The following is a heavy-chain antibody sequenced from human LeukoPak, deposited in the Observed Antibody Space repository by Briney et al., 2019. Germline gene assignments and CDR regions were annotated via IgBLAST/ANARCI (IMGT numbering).Heavy chain of an antibody. CDR2: INHSGST. J-gene: IGHJ5*02. D-gene: IGHD6-13*01. CDR1: GGSFSGYY. Sequence: TSETLSLTCAVYGGSFSGYYWSWIRQPPGKGLEWIGEINHSGSTNYNPSLKSRVTISVDTSKNQFSLKLSSVTAADTAVYYCARGDPYSSSWYFDPWGQGTLVTVSS. V-gene: IGHV4-34*01. CDR3: ARGDPYSSSWYFDP.